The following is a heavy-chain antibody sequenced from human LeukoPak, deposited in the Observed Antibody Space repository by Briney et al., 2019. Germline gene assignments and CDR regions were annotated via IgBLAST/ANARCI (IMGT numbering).Heavy chain of an antibody. CDR1: GYTFTSYY. V-gene: IGHV1-46*01. Sequence: GESLKISCKGSGYTFTSYYMHWVRQAPGQGLEWMGIINPSGGSTSYAQKFQGRVTMTRDTSTSTVYMELSSLRSEDTAVYYCARATRSYWFDPWGQGTLVTVSS. J-gene: IGHJ5*02. D-gene: IGHD6-13*01. CDR2: INPSGGST. CDR3: ARATRSYWFDP.